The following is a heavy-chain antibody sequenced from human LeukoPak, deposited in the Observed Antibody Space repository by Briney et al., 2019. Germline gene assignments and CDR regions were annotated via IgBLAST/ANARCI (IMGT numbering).Heavy chain of an antibody. D-gene: IGHD3-22*01. V-gene: IGHV1-2*02. Sequence: ASVKVSCKASGYTFTAYYIHWVREAPGQGLEWMGWINPNSGGTNYAQKFQGRVTLTRDTSISSAFMELNRLKSDDTAVYYCARDVGYYDSTAYSYFYFDYWGQGTLVTVSS. J-gene: IGHJ4*02. CDR3: ARDVGYYDSTAYSYFYFDY. CDR2: INPNSGGT. CDR1: GYTFTAYY.